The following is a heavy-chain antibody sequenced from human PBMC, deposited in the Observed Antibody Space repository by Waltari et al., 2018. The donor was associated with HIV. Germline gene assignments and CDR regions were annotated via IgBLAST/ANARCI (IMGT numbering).Heavy chain of an antibody. V-gene: IGHV7-4-1*02. D-gene: IGHD6-6*01. CDR1: GYSITSHA. J-gene: IGHJ5*02. Sequence: QVQLVQSGSELKKPGASVRVSCKASGYSITSHAINWVRQAPGQGLEWMGWLNTDTGNPTYAPGFTGRFVFSLDSSVSTAYLQISSLMVDDTAVYYCARTLVSSRLVRFDPWGQGTLVTVSS. CDR2: LNTDTGNP. CDR3: ARTLVSSRLVRFDP.